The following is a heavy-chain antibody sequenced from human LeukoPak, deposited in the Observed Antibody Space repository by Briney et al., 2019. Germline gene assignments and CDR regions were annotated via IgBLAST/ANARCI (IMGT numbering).Heavy chain of an antibody. V-gene: IGHV1-69*05. D-gene: IGHD3-22*01. CDR3: ARELSSGYYSGFFSDY. Sequence: SVKVSCKASGGTFSSYAISWVRQAPGQGLEWTGRIIPIFGTANYAQKFQGRVTITTDESTSTAYMELSSLRSEDTAVYYCARELSSGYYSGFFSDYWGQGTLVTVSS. CDR1: GGTFSSYA. CDR2: IIPIFGTA. J-gene: IGHJ4*02.